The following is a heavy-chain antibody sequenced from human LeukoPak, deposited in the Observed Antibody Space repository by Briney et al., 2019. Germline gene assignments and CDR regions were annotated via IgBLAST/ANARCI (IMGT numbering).Heavy chain of an antibody. CDR3: ARGARWLLWFGEHSSFDY. V-gene: IGHV4-34*01. CDR1: GGSCSGYY. J-gene: IGHJ4*02. CDR2: INHSGST. Sequence: PSETLSLTCAVYGGSCSGYYWSWIRQPPGKGLEWIGEINHSGSTNYNPSLKSRVTISVDTSKNQFSLKLSSVTAADTAVYYCARGARWLLWFGEHSSFDYWGQGTLVTVSS. D-gene: IGHD3-10*01.